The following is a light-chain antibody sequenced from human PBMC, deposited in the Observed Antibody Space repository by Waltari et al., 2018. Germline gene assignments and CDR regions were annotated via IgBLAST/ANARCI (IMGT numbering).Light chain of an antibody. CDR2: DVS. CDR1: RSDMGYYNF. J-gene: IGLJ2*01. CDR3: ASYTSANTVL. Sequence: QSGLTLPAPVSGSPGQSITISRTGTRSDMGYYNFASWYQQHPGKAPKLVIFDVSRWPSGVSHRFSGSKSGNTASLTISGLQAEDEAAYYCASYTSANTVLFGGGTKVTVL. V-gene: IGLV2-14*03.